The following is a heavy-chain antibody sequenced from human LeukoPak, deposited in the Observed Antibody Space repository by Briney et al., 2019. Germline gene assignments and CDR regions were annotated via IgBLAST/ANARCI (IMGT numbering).Heavy chain of an antibody. D-gene: IGHD5-12*01. CDR1: GFTFSNAW. V-gene: IGHV3-15*01. CDR3: TTEGWLLTSQRYYFDY. J-gene: IGHJ4*02. Sequence: PGGSLRLSCAASGFTFSNAWMSWVRQAPGKGLEWGGRIKSKTDGGTTDYAAPVKGRFTISRDDSKNTLYLQMNSLKTEDTAVYYCTTEGWLLTSQRYYFDYWGQGTLVTVSS. CDR2: IKSKTDGGTT.